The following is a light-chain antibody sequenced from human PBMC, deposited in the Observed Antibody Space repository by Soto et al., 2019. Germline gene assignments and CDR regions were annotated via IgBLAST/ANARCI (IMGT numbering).Light chain of an antibody. CDR2: EVS. CDR3: TSYTSSTTWV. V-gene: IGLV2-14*01. Sequence: QSALTQPASVSGSPGQSITISCTGTSSDVGRYNYVSWYQQHPGKAPKPMIYEVSNRPSGVSNRFSASKSGNTASLTISGLQAEDEADYYGTSYTSSTTWVFGGGTKVTVL. J-gene: IGLJ3*02. CDR1: SSDVGRYNY.